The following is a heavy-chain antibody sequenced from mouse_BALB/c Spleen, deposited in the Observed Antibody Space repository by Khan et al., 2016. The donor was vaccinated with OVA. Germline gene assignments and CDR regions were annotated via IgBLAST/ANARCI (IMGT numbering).Heavy chain of an antibody. Sequence: QIQLVQSGPELKKPGETVKISCTASGYIFTNYGMNWVKQAPGQGLKWMGWINTYTGEPTYADDFRGRFAFSLDTSASTAYLQINNLKNEDTATXVCERGAVYYGRGKNAWLAYGGQGTLVTVSA. J-gene: IGHJ3*01. CDR2: INTYTGEP. CDR1: GYIFTNYG. D-gene: IGHD1-1*01. V-gene: IGHV9-3-1*01. CDR3: ERGAVYYGRGKNAWLAY.